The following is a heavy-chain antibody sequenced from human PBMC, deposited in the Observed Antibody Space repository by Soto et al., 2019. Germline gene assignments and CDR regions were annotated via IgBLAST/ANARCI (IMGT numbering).Heavy chain of an antibody. V-gene: IGHV1-18*01. CDR3: AKNGQPPYYYYGMDV. CDR2: ISGYYGDT. Sequence: ASVKVSCKASGYTFTRYGISWVRQAPGQGLEWMGWISGYYGDTKYAQKFQGRVTMTVDTSTTTAYMELRSLTSDDRAVYYCAKNGQPPYYYYGMDVWGQGTTVTVSS. CDR1: GYTFTRYG. J-gene: IGHJ6*02. D-gene: IGHD2-8*01.